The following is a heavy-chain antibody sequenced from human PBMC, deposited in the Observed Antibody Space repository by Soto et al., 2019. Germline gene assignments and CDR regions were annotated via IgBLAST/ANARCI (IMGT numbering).Heavy chain of an antibody. D-gene: IGHD3-22*01. CDR3: ARGGYYDSSGPSSY. V-gene: IGHV3-48*02. J-gene: IGHJ4*02. CDR2: ISSSSSTI. CDR1: GFTFSSYS. Sequence: GSLRLSCAASGFTFSSYSMNWVRQAPGKGLEWVSYISSSSSTIYYADSVKGRFTISRDNAKNSLYLQMNSLRDEDTAVYYCARGGYYDSSGPSSYWGQGTLVTVSS.